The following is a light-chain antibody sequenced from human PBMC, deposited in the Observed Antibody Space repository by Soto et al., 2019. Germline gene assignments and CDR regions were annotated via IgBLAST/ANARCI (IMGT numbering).Light chain of an antibody. V-gene: IGLV2-14*01. CDR1: SSVVDNYNF. Sequence: QSALTQPASVSGSPGQSITISCTATSSVVDNYNFVSWYQHHPGKAPKLMIYEVTRRPSGVSSRFSGSKSGNTASLTISGLQAEDEADYSCSSYTSSGTQVFGTGTKVTVL. CDR2: EVT. CDR3: SSYTSSGTQV. J-gene: IGLJ1*01.